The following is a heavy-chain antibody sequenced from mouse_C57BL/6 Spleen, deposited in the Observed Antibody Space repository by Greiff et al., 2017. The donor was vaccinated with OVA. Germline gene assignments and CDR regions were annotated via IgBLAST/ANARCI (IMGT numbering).Heavy chain of an antibody. J-gene: IGHJ4*01. CDR2: LYPGDGDT. D-gene: IGHD3-2*02. CDR3: ARGQLRLRAMDY. Sequence: QVQLQQSGPELVKPGASVKISCKASGYAFSSSWMNWVKQRPGKGLEWIGRLYPGDGDTNYNGKFKGKATLTADKSSSTAYMQLSSLTSEDAAVYFCARGQLRLRAMDYWGQGTSVTVSS. V-gene: IGHV1-82*01. CDR1: GYAFSSSW.